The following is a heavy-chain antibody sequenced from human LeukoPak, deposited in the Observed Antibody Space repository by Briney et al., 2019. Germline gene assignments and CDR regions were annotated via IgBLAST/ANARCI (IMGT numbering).Heavy chain of an antibody. CDR3: ARVYYASWSGQPLSQHWLDP. CDR2: INWNGGST. CDR1: GFTFDDYG. J-gene: IGHJ5*02. D-gene: IGHD3-3*01. Sequence: GGSLRLSCAASGFTFDDYGMSWVRQAPGKGLEWVSGINWNGGSTGYADSVKGRFAISRDNAKNSLYLQMNGLRVEDTAIYYCARVYYASWSGQPLSQHWLDPWGQETLVTVSS. V-gene: IGHV3-20*04.